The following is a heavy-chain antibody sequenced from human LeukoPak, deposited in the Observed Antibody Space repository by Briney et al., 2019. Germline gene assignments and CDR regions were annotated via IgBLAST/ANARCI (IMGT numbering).Heavy chain of an antibody. J-gene: IGHJ4*02. CDR1: GYTFTSYG. D-gene: IGHD2-2*01. CDR2: ISAYNGNT. Sequence: ASVKVSCKASGYTFTSYGISWVRQAPGQGLEWMGWISAYNGNTNCAQKLQGRVTMTTDTSTSTAYMELRSLRSDDTAVYYCARVGYCSSTSCYDYWGQGTLVTVSS. CDR3: ARVGYCSSTSCYDY. V-gene: IGHV1-18*01.